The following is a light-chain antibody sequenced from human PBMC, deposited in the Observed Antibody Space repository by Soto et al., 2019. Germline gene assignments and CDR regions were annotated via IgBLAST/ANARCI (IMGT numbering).Light chain of an antibody. CDR3: QQSYSTTWT. CDR1: QNIDHH. V-gene: IGKV1-39*01. J-gene: IGKJ1*01. CDR2: AAS. Sequence: DIQMTQSPSSLSASVGGRVTITCRASQNIDHHLNWYQHKPGRAPKLLMDAASRMQSGVPSRFSGSGPGTEFTRIINSLQPEDFATCYCQQSYSTTWTFGQGTRVDVK.